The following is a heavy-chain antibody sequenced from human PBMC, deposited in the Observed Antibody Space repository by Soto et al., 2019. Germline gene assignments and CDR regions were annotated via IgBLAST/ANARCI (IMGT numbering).Heavy chain of an antibody. D-gene: IGHD3-3*01. J-gene: IGHJ6*02. CDR2: MNPNSDNT. CDR3: ARGPSFYVFWSGPNLYYYYGMDV. CDR1: GYTFTSYD. Sequence: ASVKVSCKASGYTFTSYDINWVRQATGQGLEWMGWMNPNSDNTGYAQKFQGRVTMTRNTSISTAYMGLSSLRSEDTAVYYCARGPSFYVFWSGPNLYYYYGMDVWGQGTTVTVSS. V-gene: IGHV1-8*01.